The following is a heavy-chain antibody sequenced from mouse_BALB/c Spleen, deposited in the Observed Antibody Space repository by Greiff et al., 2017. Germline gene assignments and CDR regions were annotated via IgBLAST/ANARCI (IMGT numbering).Heavy chain of an antibody. J-gene: IGHJ2*01. CDR3: TSHDYDVGNYFDY. CDR1: GFTFSSYT. D-gene: IGHD2-4*01. CDR2: ISSGGSYT. V-gene: IGHV5-6-4*01. Sequence: EVQLQESGGGLVKPGGSLKLSCAASGFTFSSYTMSWVRQTPEKRLEWVATISSGGSYTYYPDSVKGRFTISRDNAKNTLYLQMSSLKSEDTAMYYCTSHDYDVGNYFDYWGQGTTLTVSS.